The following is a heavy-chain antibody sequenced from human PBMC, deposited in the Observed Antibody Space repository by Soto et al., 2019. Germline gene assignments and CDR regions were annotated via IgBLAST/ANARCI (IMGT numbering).Heavy chain of an antibody. J-gene: IGHJ6*02. CDR2: IKEDGSEK. Sequence: WGSLRLSCSASVSTFSVYSMTWVRQAPGKGLEWVANIKEDGSEKYYVDSVKGRFTISRDNAKNSLYLRMNSLRAEDTAVYYCARASHWSSGYYHYYYAMDVWGQGTTVTVSS. D-gene: IGHD3-22*01. V-gene: IGHV3-7*01. CDR1: VSTFSVYS. CDR3: ARASHWSSGYYHYYYAMDV.